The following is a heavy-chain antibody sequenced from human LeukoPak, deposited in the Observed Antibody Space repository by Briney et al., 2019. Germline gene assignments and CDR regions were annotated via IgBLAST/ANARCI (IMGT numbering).Heavy chain of an antibody. CDR1: GFTFDDYA. D-gene: IGHD2-15*01. J-gene: IGHJ5*02. Sequence: PGGSLRLSCAASGFTFDDYAMHWVRQGPGKGLEWVSGISWNSGSIGYADSVKGRFTISRDNAKNSLYLQINSLRAEDTALYYCAKYGSRPSWGQGTLVTVSS. V-gene: IGHV3-9*01. CDR2: ISWNSGSI. CDR3: AKYGSRPS.